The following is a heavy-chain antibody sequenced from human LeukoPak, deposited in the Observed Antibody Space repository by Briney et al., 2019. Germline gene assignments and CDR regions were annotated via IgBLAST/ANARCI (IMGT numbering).Heavy chain of an antibody. CDR1: GFTFSSYD. Sequence: PGGSLTLSCAASGFTFSSYDMHWVRQATGKGLEWVSAICTSGDTYYPLSVQGRFTISRENSKNSLYLPMNSLRAGDTAVYYCARGRFEYSSSTLTYYFDYWGQGALVTVSS. V-gene: IGHV3-13*01. CDR2: ICTSGDT. J-gene: IGHJ4*02. D-gene: IGHD6-6*01. CDR3: ARGRFEYSSSTLTYYFDY.